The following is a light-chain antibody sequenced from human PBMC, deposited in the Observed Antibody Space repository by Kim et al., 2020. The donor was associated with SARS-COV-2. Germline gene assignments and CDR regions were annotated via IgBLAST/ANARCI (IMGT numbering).Light chain of an antibody. CDR2: DVS. CDR1: QDIRNY. CDR3: QQYDFLPIT. V-gene: IGKV1-33*01. Sequence: AYIGDRVTISCRASQDIRNYLNWYQQKPGKAPKVLIHDVSNLETGVPSRFSGGGDGTDFSLTISSLQPEDVAIYHCQQYDFLPITFGQGTRLEIK. J-gene: IGKJ5*01.